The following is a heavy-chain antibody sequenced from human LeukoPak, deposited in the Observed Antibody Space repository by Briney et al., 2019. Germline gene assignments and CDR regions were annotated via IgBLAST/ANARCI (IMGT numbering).Heavy chain of an antibody. CDR2: ISSSGSTI. CDR1: GFTFSDYY. V-gene: IGHV3-11*01. J-gene: IGHJ4*02. Sequence: GGSLRLSCAASGFTFSDYYMSWIRQAPGKGLEWVSYISSSGSTIYYADSAKGRFTISRDNSKNTLYLQMNSLRAEDTAVYYCAKDQNIAARPCDYWGQGTLVTVSS. CDR3: AKDQNIAARPCDY. D-gene: IGHD6-6*01.